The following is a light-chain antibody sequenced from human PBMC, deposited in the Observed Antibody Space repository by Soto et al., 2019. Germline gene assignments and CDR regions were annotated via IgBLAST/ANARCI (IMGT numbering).Light chain of an antibody. CDR3: QQYNSYPIT. J-gene: IGKJ5*01. Sequence: DIQMTQSPSTLSASVGARVPITCRARQSISSWLAWYQQKPGKAPQLLIYGASSLESGVPSRFSGSGSGTEFTLNISSLQPDDFATYYCQQYNSYPITFGQGTRLEI. CDR1: QSISSW. V-gene: IGKV1-5*01. CDR2: GAS.